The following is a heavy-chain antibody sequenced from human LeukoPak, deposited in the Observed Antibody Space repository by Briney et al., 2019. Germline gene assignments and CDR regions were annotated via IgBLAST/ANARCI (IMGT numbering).Heavy chain of an antibody. CDR2: SSSGSTV. V-gene: IGHV3-48*03. CDR3: AREDSSGLDY. CDR1: GFTFSIYE. J-gene: IGHJ4*02. D-gene: IGHD6-19*01. Sequence: GGSLRLSCAASGFTFSIYEMNWVRQAPGKGLEWVSSSSGSTVYYADSVKGRFTISRDNAKNSLYLQMNSLRAEDTAIYYCAREDSSGLDYWGQGTLVTVSS.